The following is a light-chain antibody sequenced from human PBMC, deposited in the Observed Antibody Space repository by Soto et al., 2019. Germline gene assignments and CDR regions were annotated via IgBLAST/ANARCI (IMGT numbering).Light chain of an antibody. CDR1: QGISSY. CDR3: QQSYDFPLT. CDR2: AAS. J-gene: IGKJ5*01. V-gene: IGKV1-8*01. Sequence: AIRMTQAPSLVPASPGDRGTITGRASQGISSYLAWYQQKPGKAPKLLIYAASTLQSGVPSRFSGSGSGTDFTLTISCLQPEDFATYYCQQSYDFPLTFGQGTRLEIK.